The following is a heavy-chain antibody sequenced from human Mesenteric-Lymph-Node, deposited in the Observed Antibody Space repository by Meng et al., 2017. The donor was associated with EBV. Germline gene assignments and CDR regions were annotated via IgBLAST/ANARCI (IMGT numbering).Heavy chain of an antibody. D-gene: IGHD4-23*01. CDR2: IYPGDSDT. J-gene: IGHJ4*02. V-gene: IGHV5-51*01. CDR1: GYSFTSYW. Sequence: EGTHPGSFPKILCKGSGYSFTSYWIGWVRQMPGKGLEWMGIIYPGDSDTRYSPSFQGQVTISADKSISTAYLQWSSLKASDTAVYYCARQQGNSGGDYWGQGTLVTVSS. CDR3: ARQQGNSGGDY.